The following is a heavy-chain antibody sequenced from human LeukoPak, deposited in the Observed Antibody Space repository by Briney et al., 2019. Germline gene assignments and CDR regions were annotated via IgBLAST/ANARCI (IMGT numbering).Heavy chain of an antibody. CDR3: ARVGDYGSGISTTYLYYYMDV. CDR2: ISSSSSTI. V-gene: IGHV3-48*01. CDR1: GFTFNRFT. J-gene: IGHJ6*03. D-gene: IGHD3-10*01. Sequence: GGSLKLSCAASGFTFNRFTLNWVRQAPGKGLEWVSYISSSSSTIYYADSVKGRFTISRDNAKNSLYLQMNSLRAEDTAVYYCARVGDYGSGISTTYLYYYMDVWGKGTTVTVSS.